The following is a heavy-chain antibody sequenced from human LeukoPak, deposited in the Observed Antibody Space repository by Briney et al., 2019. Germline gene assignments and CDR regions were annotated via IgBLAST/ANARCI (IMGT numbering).Heavy chain of an antibody. CDR3: ARGAYFSYYDSSGYVDY. J-gene: IGHJ4*02. Sequence: GGSLRLSCAASGFTFSDYYMRWIRQAPGKGLEWVSYISSSVSIIYYADSVKGRFTISRDNAKNSLYLQMNSLRAEDTAVYYCARGAYFSYYDSSGYVDYWGQGTLVTVSS. CDR2: ISSSVSII. V-gene: IGHV3-11*01. D-gene: IGHD3-22*01. CDR1: GFTFSDYY.